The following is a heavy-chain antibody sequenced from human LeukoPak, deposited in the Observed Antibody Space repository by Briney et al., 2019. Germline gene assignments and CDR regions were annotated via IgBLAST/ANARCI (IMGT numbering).Heavy chain of an antibody. Sequence: SETLSLTCTVSGGSISNHSWSWIRQPPGKGLEWIGYIHYSGSTNYNPSLKSRVTMSVDTSKNQFSLKLSSVTAADTAVYYCASHAYWGQGTLVTVSS. V-gene: IGHV4-59*08. CDR2: IHYSGST. CDR1: GGSISNHS. J-gene: IGHJ4*02. CDR3: ASHAY.